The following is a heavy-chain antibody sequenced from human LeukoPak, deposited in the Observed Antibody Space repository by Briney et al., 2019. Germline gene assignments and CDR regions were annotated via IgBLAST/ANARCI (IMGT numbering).Heavy chain of an antibody. CDR1: GGSISSYY. CDR2: IYYSGST. J-gene: IGHJ4*02. Sequence: SETLSLTCTVSGGSISSYYWSWIRQPPGKGLEWIGYIYYSGSTNYNPSLKSRVTISVDTSKNQFSLKLSSVTAADTAVYYCARSVSWEDYFDYWGQGTPVTVSS. CDR3: ARSVSWEDYFDY. V-gene: IGHV4-59*01. D-gene: IGHD6-13*01.